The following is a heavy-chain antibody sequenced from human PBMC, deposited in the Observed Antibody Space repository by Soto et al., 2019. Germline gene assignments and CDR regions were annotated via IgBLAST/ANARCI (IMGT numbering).Heavy chain of an antibody. D-gene: IGHD2-15*01. V-gene: IGHV4-31*03. Sequence: QVQLQESGPGLVKPSETLSLTCTVSGGSISNGYYYWSWVRQNPGKGLEWIGHIYHSGRTYYNPSLKIRVSISVDTSKSQFSLHLSSVTAADTAVYYCARWVEVSLDYFDSWGQGTPVTVSS. CDR2: IYHSGRT. J-gene: IGHJ4*02. CDR3: ARWVEVSLDYFDS. CDR1: GGSISNGYYY.